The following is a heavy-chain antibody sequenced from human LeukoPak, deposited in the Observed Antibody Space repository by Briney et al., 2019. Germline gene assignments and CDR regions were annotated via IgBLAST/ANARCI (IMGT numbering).Heavy chain of an antibody. D-gene: IGHD3-3*01. CDR2: FDPENAEI. CDR3: ATRGSDFWSGFDY. J-gene: IGHJ4*02. CDR1: GNTLRELP. Sequence: ASVKVSCKVSGNTLRELPIQWVRQAGGKGLEWMAGFDPENAEIVYAQKFQGRVTMTEDTSTNTAYMELTSLTSDDTALYYCATRGSDFWSGFDYWRQGTRSPSPQ. V-gene: IGHV1-24*01.